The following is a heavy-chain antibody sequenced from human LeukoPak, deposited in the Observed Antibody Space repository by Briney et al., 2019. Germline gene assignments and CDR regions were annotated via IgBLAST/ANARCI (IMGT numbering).Heavy chain of an antibody. CDR3: VREEGYYGSGMGFDS. CDR1: GGSISTSSYF. D-gene: IGHD3-10*01. CDR2: IYTSGST. J-gene: IGHJ5*01. V-gene: IGHV4-61*02. Sequence: PSETLSLTCTVSGGSISTSSYFWNWIRQPAGKGLEWIGRIYTSGSTIYNPSLKSRVTMSVDTSKNQFSLNLTSVTAADTAVYYCVREEGYYGSGMGFDSWGQGTLVTVSS.